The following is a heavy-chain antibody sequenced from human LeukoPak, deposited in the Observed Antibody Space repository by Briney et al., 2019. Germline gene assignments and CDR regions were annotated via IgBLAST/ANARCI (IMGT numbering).Heavy chain of an antibody. CDR1: GFTFSSYG. V-gene: IGHV3-30*03. Sequence: PGRSLRLSCAASGFTFSSYGMHWVRQAPGKGLEWVAVISYDGSNKYYADSVKGRFTISRDKSKNTLYLQMNSLRAEDTALYYCATKGQYSGSSRPAFDIWGQGTMVTVSS. J-gene: IGHJ3*02. D-gene: IGHD1-26*01. CDR3: ATKGQYSGSSRPAFDI. CDR2: ISYDGSNK.